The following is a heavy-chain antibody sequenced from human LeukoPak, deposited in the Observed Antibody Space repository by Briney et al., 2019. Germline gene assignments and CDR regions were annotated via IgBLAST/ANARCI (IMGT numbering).Heavy chain of an antibody. D-gene: IGHD2-2*01. CDR2: IIAYNGNT. J-gene: IGHJ4*02. Sequence: ASVQVSCKASGYTFTSYGISWVRQAPGQGLEWMGWIIAYNGNTNYAQKLQGRVTMTTDTSTSTAYMELRSLRSDDTAVYYCAREEGLVVPAAADYWGQGTLVTVSS. CDR1: GYTFTSYG. V-gene: IGHV1-18*01. CDR3: AREEGLVVPAAADY.